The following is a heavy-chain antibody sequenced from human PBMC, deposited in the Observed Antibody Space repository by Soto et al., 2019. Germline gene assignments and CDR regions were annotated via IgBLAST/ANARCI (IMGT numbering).Heavy chain of an antibody. D-gene: IGHD2-15*01. CDR1: GFTVNGKKY. V-gene: IGHV3-53*01. Sequence: GGSLRRSYASSGFTVNGKKYITWVRQAPGKGLEWVSALYIADGTFYADSVKGRFTVSIDSSKNTVYLQMTNLSPEDTAVYYCATWLLREHAFDIWGLGTMVTVSS. J-gene: IGHJ3*02. CDR2: LYIADGT. CDR3: ATWLLREHAFDI.